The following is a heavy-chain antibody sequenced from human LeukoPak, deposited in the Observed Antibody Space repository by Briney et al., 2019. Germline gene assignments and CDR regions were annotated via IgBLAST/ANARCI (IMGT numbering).Heavy chain of an antibody. CDR2: IYYSGST. V-gene: IGHV4-31*03. CDR1: GGSISSGGYY. CDR3: ARGPRQGGLRLGELSFHYFDY. Sequence: SQTLSLTCTVSGGSISSGGYYWSWIRQHPGKGLEWIGYIYYSGSTYYNPSLKSRVTISVDTSKNQFSLKLSSVTAADTAVYYCARGPRQGGLRLGELSFHYFDYWGQGTLVTVSS. J-gene: IGHJ4*02. D-gene: IGHD3-16*02.